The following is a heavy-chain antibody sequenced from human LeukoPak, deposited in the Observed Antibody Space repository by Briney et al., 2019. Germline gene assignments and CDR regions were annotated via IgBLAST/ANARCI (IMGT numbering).Heavy chain of an antibody. J-gene: IGHJ4*02. CDR2: IYPGDSDT. Sequence: GESLKISCKGSGYSFTSYWIGWVHQMPGKGLEWMGIIYPGDSDTRYSPSFQGQVTISADKSISTAYLQWSSLKASDTAMYYCARPRFDYYDSSGYFDYWGQGTLVTVSS. CDR3: ARPRFDYYDSSGYFDY. CDR1: GYSFTSYW. D-gene: IGHD3-22*01. V-gene: IGHV5-51*07.